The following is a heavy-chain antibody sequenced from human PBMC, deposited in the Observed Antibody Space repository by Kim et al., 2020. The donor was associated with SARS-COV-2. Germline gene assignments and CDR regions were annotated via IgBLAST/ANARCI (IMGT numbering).Heavy chain of an antibody. CDR1: GYTFTSYY. CDR3: ARVPRIQLWSPSYGMDV. D-gene: IGHD5-18*01. CDR2: INPSGGST. Sequence: ASVKVSCKASGYTFTSYYMHWVRQAPGQGLEWMGIINPSGGSTSYAQKFQGRVTMTRDTSTSTVYMELSSLRSEDTAVYYCARVPRIQLWSPSYGMDVWGQETTVTVSS. J-gene: IGHJ6*02. V-gene: IGHV1-46*01.